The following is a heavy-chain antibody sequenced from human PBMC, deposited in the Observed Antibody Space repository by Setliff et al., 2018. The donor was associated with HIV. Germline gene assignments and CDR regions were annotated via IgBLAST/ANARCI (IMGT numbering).Heavy chain of an antibody. CDR3: AKDLGSGSYPIFDY. CDR2: ICSGGSST. D-gene: IGHD3-10*01. J-gene: IGHJ4*02. V-gene: IGHV3-23*03. Sequence: PGGSLRLSCAASGFTFSSYAMSWVRQAPGKGLEWVSVICSGGSSTYYADSVKGRFTISRDNSKNTLYLQMNSLRAEDTAVYYCAKDLGSGSYPIFDYWGQGTLVTVSS. CDR1: GFTFSSYA.